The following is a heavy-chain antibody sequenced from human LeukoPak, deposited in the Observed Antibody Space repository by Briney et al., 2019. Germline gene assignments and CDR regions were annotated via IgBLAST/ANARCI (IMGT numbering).Heavy chain of an antibody. Sequence: ASVKVSCKASGYTFSGYYMHWVRQAPGQGLEWMGWINPNSGGTNYAQKFQGRVTMTRDTSISTVYMELNRLRFDDTAVYYCARDLGYYDSSGYYYYGAFDIWGQGTMVTVSS. CDR2: INPNSGGT. J-gene: IGHJ3*02. D-gene: IGHD3-22*01. CDR1: GYTFSGYY. V-gene: IGHV1-2*02. CDR3: ARDLGYYDSSGYYYYGAFDI.